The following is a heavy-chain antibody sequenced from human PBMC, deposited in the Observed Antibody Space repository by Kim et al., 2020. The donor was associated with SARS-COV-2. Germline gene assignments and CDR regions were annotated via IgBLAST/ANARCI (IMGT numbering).Heavy chain of an antibody. Sequence: TANYAQKFKGRVTITADESTSTAYMELSSLRSEDTAVYYCARDRAGAFDIWGQGTMVTVSS. V-gene: IGHV1-69*01. CDR2: TA. CDR3: ARDRAGAFDI. J-gene: IGHJ3*02.